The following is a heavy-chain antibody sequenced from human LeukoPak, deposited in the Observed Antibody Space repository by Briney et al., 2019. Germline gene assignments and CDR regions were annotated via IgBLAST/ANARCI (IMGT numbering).Heavy chain of an antibody. D-gene: IGHD1-26*01. Sequence: GGSLRLSCAASGFTFRNYAMTWVRQAPGKGLKWVSAISGSGGDSTYYADSVRGRFTISRDNSKHTLYLQMNSLRVEDTAVYYCVKGLQWELPFDCWGQGTLVTVSS. CDR3: VKGLQWELPFDC. J-gene: IGHJ4*02. V-gene: IGHV3-23*01. CDR2: ISGSGGDST. CDR1: GFTFRNYA.